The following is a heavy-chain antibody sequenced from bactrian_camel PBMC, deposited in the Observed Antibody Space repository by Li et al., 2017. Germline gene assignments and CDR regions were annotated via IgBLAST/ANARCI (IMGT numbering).Heavy chain of an antibody. CDR2: TYTGGGAT. CDR3: AAVAASSAVPKRRPIMST. CDR1: GYTYSGYC. V-gene: IGHV3S1*01. J-gene: IGHJ4*01. Sequence: HVQLVESGGGSVQTGESLRLSCVGSGYTYSGYCMGWFRQAPGREREGIASTYTGGGATYYADSVKGRFTISRDNAKNTLDLQMNSLKPEDTALYYCAAVAASSAVPKRRPIMSTGDREPRSPSP. D-gene: IGHD4*01.